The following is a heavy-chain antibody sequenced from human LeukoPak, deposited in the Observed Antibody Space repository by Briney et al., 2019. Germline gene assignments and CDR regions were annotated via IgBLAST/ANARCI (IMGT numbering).Heavy chain of an antibody. J-gene: IGHJ3*02. CDR3: ARDLLRSSGWYQDAFDI. CDR1: GGSFSGYY. Sequence: SETLSLTCAVYGGSFSGYYWSWIRQPPGKGLEWIGEINHSGSTNYNPSLKSRVTISVDTSKNQFSLKLSSVTAADTAVYYCARDLLRSSGWYQDAFDIWGQGTMVTVSS. D-gene: IGHD6-19*01. V-gene: IGHV4-34*01. CDR2: INHSGST.